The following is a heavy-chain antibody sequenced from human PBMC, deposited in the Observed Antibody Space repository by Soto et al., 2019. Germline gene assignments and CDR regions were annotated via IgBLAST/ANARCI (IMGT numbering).Heavy chain of an antibody. CDR2: IKSKTDGGTT. CDR1: GFTFINAW. Sequence: KPWGSLRLSCAASGFTFINAWIIFFRHSPFKWLEWVVRIKSKTDGGTTDYAASVKGRFTISRDDSKNTLYLQMSSLKTEDTAVYYCTTGLLGYSYGYQAFDYWGQGTLVTVSS. D-gene: IGHD5-18*01. J-gene: IGHJ4*02. V-gene: IGHV3-15*01. CDR3: TTGLLGYSYGYQAFDY.